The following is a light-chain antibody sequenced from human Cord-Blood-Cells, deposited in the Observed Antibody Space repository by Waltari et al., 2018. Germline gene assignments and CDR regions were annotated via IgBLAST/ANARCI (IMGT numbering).Light chain of an antibody. J-gene: IGLJ3*02. CDR1: SSNIGSNY. Sequence: QSVLTQPPSASGTPGQRVTISCSGSSSNIGSNYVYWYQQLPGTAPKLLIYRNTQRPLGVPDRFSGSKSGTSASLAISGLRSEDKADYYCAAWDDSLSGRVFGGGTKLTVL. CDR2: RNT. CDR3: AAWDDSLSGRV. V-gene: IGLV1-47*01.